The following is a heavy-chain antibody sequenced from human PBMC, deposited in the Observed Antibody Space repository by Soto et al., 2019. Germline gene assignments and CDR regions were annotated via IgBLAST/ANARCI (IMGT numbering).Heavy chain of an antibody. J-gene: IGHJ4*02. CDR1: GYTFTSYD. D-gene: IGHD1-1*01. Sequence: QVQLVQSGAEVRKPGASVKVSCEASGYTFTSYDIYWVRQATGQGLEWMGWLNPNTGNSGYAQKFQGRITVTSDTFKNTVHMGPSSLRSEATAVYYCARRAETNGWNGFGADKYYFDFWGQGTLVTVSS. V-gene: IGHV1-8*01. CDR3: ARRAETNGWNGFGADKYYFDF. CDR2: LNPNTGNS.